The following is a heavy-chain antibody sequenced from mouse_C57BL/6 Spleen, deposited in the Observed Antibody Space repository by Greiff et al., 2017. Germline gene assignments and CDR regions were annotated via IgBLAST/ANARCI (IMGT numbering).Heavy chain of an antibody. J-gene: IGHJ4*01. CDR3: ARCTTVVARNAMDY. Sequence: VQLQQPGAELVMPGASVKLSCKASGYTFTSYWMHWVKQRPGQGLEWIGEIDPSDSYTNYNQKFKGKSTLTVDKSSSTAYMQLSSLTSEDSAVYYCARCTTVVARNAMDYWGQGTSVTVSS. V-gene: IGHV1-69*01. CDR1: GYTFTSYW. CDR2: IDPSDSYT. D-gene: IGHD1-1*01.